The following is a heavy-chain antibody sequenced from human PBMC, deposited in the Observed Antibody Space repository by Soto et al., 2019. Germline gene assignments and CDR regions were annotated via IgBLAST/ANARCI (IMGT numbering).Heavy chain of an antibody. D-gene: IGHD3-22*01. CDR2: ISSSSSYI. CDR1: GFTFSSYS. CDR3: ASHPYYYDSSGYYPDAFDI. Sequence: LRLSCAASGFTFSSYSMNWVRQAPGKGLEWVSSISSSSSYIYYADSVKGRFTISRDNAKNSLYLQMNSLRAEDTAVYYCASHPYYYDSSGYYPDAFDIWGQGTMVTVSS. V-gene: IGHV3-21*01. J-gene: IGHJ3*02.